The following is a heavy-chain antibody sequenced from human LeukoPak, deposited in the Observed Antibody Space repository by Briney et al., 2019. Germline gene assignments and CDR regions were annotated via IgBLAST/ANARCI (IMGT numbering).Heavy chain of an antibody. V-gene: IGHV1-69*05. J-gene: IGHJ4*02. CDR2: IIPIFGTA. CDR3: IRSIAVAGNFGY. D-gene: IGHD6-19*01. Sequence: GSSVKVSCQASGGTFSSYAISWVRQAPGQGLEWMGGIIPIFGTANYAQKFQGRVTITTDESTSTAYMELSSLRSEDTAVYYCIRSIAVAGNFGYWGQGTLVTVSS. CDR1: GGTFSSYA.